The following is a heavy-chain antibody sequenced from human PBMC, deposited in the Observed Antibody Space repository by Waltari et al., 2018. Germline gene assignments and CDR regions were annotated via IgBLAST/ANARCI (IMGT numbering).Heavy chain of an antibody. D-gene: IGHD3-3*01. J-gene: IGHJ4*02. CDR2: INHSGST. V-gene: IGHV4-34*01. CDR3: ARGLRFLEGPLDY. CDR1: GGSFSGYY. Sequence: QVQLQQWGAGLLKPSETLSLTCAVYGGSFSGYYWSWIRQPPGKGLEWIGEINHSGSTNYNLSLKSRVTISVDTSKNQFSLKLSSVTAADTAVYYCARGLRFLEGPLDYWGQGTLVTVSS.